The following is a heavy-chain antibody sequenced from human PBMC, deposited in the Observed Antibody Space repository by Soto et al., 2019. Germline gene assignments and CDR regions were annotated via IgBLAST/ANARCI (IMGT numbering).Heavy chain of an antibody. CDR2: INPNSGTA. D-gene: IGHD6-19*01. CDR1: GYTFTGYY. J-gene: IGHJ5*02. CDR3: ARLGGIAVAGP. Sequence: SVKVSCKASGYTFTGYYMHWVRQAPGQGLEWMGGINPNSGTANYAQKFQGRVTMTADESTSTAYMELSSLRSEDTAVYYCARLGGIAVAGPWGQGTLVTVSS. V-gene: IGHV1-69*13.